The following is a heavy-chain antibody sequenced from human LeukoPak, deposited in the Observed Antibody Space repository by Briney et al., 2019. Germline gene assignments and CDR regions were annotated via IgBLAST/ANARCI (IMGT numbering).Heavy chain of an antibody. CDR2: IYYSGST. CDR1: GGSISSGGYY. CDR3: ARGVVVTTPDWFDP. D-gene: IGHD2-21*02. Sequence: SETLSLTCTVSGGSISSGGYYWSWIRQHPGKGLEWIGYIYYSGSTYYNLSLKSRVTISVGTSKNQFSLKLSSVTAADTAVYYCARGVVVTTPDWFDPWGQGTLVTVSS. V-gene: IGHV4-31*03. J-gene: IGHJ5*02.